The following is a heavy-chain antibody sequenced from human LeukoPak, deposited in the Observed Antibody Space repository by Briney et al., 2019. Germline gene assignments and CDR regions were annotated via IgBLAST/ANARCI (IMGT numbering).Heavy chain of an antibody. CDR3: ARDRGMLAAAFDI. D-gene: IGHD6-13*01. J-gene: IGHJ3*02. V-gene: IGHV3-21*01. Sequence: PGGSLRLSCAASGLTFSSYSMNWVRQAPGKGLEWVSSISSSSSCIYYADSVKGRFTISRDNAKNSLYLQMNSLRAEDTAVYYCARDRGMLAAAFDIWGQGTMVTVSS. CDR2: ISSSSSCI. CDR1: GLTFSSYS.